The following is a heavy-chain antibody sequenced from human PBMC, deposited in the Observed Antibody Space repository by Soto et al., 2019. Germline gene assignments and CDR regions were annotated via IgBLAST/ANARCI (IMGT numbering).Heavy chain of an antibody. V-gene: IGHV4-39*01. J-gene: IGHJ6*02. CDR1: GGSISSSSYY. CDR3: AKYYDCWSGSDPGDYGMDV. Sequence: KPSETLSLTCTVSGGSISSSSYYWGWIRQPPGKGLEWIGSIYYSGSTYYNPSLKSRVTISVDTSKNQFSLKLSSVTAADTAVYYCAKYYDCWSGSDPGDYGMDVWGQGTTVTVSS. CDR2: IYYSGST. D-gene: IGHD3-3*01.